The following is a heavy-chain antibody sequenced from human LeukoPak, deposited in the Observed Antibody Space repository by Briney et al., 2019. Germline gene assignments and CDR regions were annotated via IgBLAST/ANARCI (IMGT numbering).Heavy chain of an antibody. CDR1: GFTFSSYS. CDR3: ANQKLSGTYLPDY. V-gene: IGHV3-30*02. D-gene: IGHD3-10*01. J-gene: IGHJ4*02. CDR2: ILFDGSNT. Sequence: GGSLRLSCVVSGFTFSSYSMNWVRQAPGKGLEWVAFILFDGSNTEYADSVKGRFTISRDNSKNTLYLQMNTLRTEDTAVYYCANQKLSGTYLPDYWGQGFLVTVSS.